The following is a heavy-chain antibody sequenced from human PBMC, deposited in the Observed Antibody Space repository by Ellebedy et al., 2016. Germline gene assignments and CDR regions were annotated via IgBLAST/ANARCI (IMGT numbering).Heavy chain of an antibody. CDR1: GFTFSSYW. Sequence: GGSLRLXXAASGFTFSSYWMHWVRQAPGKGLVWVSRINSDGSSTSYADSVKGRFTISRDNAKNSLYLQMNSLRAEDTAVYYCARDSYGGVIVTYYYGMDVWGQGTTVTVSS. J-gene: IGHJ6*02. D-gene: IGHD3-16*02. CDR2: INSDGSST. CDR3: ARDSYGGVIVTYYYGMDV. V-gene: IGHV3-74*01.